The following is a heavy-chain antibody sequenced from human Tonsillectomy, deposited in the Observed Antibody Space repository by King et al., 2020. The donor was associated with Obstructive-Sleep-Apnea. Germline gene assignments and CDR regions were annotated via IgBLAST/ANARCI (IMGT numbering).Heavy chain of an antibody. Sequence: VQLVESGGGVVQPGRSLRLSCAASGFTFSSYAMHWVRQAPGKGLEWVAVISYDGSNKYYADSGKGRFTISRDNSKNTLYLQMNSLRAEDTAVYYCARESSSPSSGYYGDDAFDIWGQGTMVTVSS. V-gene: IGHV3-30*04. CDR1: GFTFSSYA. CDR2: ISYDGSNK. CDR3: ARESSSPSSGYYGDDAFDI. D-gene: IGHD3-22*01. J-gene: IGHJ3*02.